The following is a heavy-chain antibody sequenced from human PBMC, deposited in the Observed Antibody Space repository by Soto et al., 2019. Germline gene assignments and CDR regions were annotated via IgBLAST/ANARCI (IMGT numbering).Heavy chain of an antibody. J-gene: IGHJ4*02. V-gene: IGHV3-30*03. D-gene: IGHD3-10*01. Sequence: QVQLVESWGGVVQPGGSLRLSCAASGFTFSNYGMHWVRQAPGKGLEWVAVISYDGSNKYYADSVKGRFTISRDNSKNTLYLQMNSLTTEDTAVYYCARDWVWFGAHPIDYWGQGTLVTVSS. CDR1: GFTFSNYG. CDR2: ISYDGSNK. CDR3: ARDWVWFGAHPIDY.